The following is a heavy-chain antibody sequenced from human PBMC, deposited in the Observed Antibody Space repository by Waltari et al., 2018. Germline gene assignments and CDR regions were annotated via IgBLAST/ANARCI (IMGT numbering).Heavy chain of an antibody. Sequence: QLQLQESGPGLVNPSETLSLNCTSSGGSISSSYNWAWVRQPPGKGREGVGTMYYRGATSNNPSLDSRLSISIDTSKNLFSLKLSSVTATDTGVYFCVRPGSTVTPRAFDIWGQGIKVTVSS. CDR2: MYYRGAT. J-gene: IGHJ3*02. D-gene: IGHD4-17*01. CDR1: GGSISSSYN. CDR3: VRPGSTVTPRAFDI. V-gene: IGHV4-39*01.